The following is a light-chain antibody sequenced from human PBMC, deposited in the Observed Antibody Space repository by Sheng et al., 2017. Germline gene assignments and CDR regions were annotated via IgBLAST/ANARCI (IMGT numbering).Light chain of an antibody. CDR2: SDR. V-gene: IGLV3-25*03. CDR1: ALPKQY. CDR3: QSADSTGTYPLV. Sequence: SYDLTQPPSVSVSPGQTAKITCSGDALPKQYVYWYQQKPGQAPVLVIYSDRERPSGIPERFSGSSSGTTVTLTISGVQAEDEADYYCQSADSTGTYPLVFGLGP. J-gene: IGLJ1*01.